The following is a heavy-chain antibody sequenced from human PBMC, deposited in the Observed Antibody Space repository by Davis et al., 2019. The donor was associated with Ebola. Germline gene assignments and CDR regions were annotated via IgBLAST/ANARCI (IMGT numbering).Heavy chain of an antibody. J-gene: IGHJ5*02. Sequence: GESLKISCAASGFTFSSYAMHWVRQAPGKGLEWVAVIWYDGSNKYYADSVKGRFTISRDNSKNTLYLQMNSLRVEDTAVYYCATFEVGTSWGQGVLVTVSS. CDR1: GFTFSSYA. V-gene: IGHV3-33*08. D-gene: IGHD3-3*01. CDR3: ATFEVGTS. CDR2: IWYDGSNK.